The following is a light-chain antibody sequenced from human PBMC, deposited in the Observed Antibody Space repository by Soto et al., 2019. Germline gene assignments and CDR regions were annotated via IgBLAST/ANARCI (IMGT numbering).Light chain of an antibody. Sequence: DSQMTLYKSSLSASVGDRVTVTCRASQGISNYLAWYQQKPGKVPKLLIYAASTLQSGVPSRFSGSGSGTDFTLTISSLQPEDVATYYCQKYNSVPLTFGGGTKLEIK. CDR1: QGISNY. J-gene: IGKJ4*01. CDR2: AAS. CDR3: QKYNSVPLT. V-gene: IGKV1-27*01.